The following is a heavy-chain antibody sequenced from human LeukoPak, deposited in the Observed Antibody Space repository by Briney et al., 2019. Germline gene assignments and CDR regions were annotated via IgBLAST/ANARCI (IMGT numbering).Heavy chain of an antibody. V-gene: IGHV3-64*01. CDR2: ISSNGGST. J-gene: IGHJ4*02. CDR3: ARYGVAATLDY. CDR1: GFTFSSYA. Sequence: PGGSLRLSCAASGFTFSSYAMHWVRQAPGKGLEYVSAISSNGGSTYYANSVKGRFTISRDNSKNTLYLQMGSLRAEDMAVYYCARYGVAATLDYWGQGTLVTVSS. D-gene: IGHD2-15*01.